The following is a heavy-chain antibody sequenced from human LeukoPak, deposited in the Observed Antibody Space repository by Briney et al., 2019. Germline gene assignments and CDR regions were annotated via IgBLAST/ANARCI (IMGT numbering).Heavy chain of an antibody. CDR1: GGSISSYY. Sequence: KPSETLPLTCTVSGGSISSYYWSWIRQPPGKGLEWIGEINHSGSTNYNPSLKSRVTISVDTSKNQFSLKLSSVTAADTAVYYCARGPGSSWYKGAFDIWGQGTMVTVSS. CDR3: ARGPGSSWYKGAFDI. V-gene: IGHV4-34*01. D-gene: IGHD6-13*01. J-gene: IGHJ3*02. CDR2: INHSGST.